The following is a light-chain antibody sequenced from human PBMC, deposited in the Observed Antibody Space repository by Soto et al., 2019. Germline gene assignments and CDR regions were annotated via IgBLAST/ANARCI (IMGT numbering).Light chain of an antibody. J-gene: IGKJ4*01. V-gene: IGKV4-1*01. Sequence: DIVMTQSPYSLAVSLGERATINCKSSQSVLYSSNNKNYLAWYQQKPGQPPKLLIYWTSTRESGVPDRFSGSGSGTDFTLTISSLQAEDVAVYYCQQYYSTPPTFGGGTKV. CDR1: QSVLYSSNNKNY. CDR2: WTS. CDR3: QQYYSTPPT.